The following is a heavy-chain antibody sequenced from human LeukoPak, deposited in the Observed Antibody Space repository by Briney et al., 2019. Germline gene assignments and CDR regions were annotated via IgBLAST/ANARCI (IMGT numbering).Heavy chain of an antibody. V-gene: IGHV3-23*01. CDR2: ISSSGGST. J-gene: IGHJ4*02. CDR1: GFTFSNYA. D-gene: IGHD2/OR15-2a*01. CDR3: AKHLRNGVYLGFDC. Sequence: PGGSLRLSCAASGFTFSNYAMSWVRQAPGKGLEWVSVISSSGGSTYYADSVKGRFTISRDNSKNTLYLQMNSLGAEDTALYYCAKHLRNGVYLGFDCWGQGTLVTASS.